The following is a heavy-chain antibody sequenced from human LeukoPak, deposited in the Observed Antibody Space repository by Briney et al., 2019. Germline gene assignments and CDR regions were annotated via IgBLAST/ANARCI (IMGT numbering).Heavy chain of an antibody. D-gene: IGHD3-9*01. Sequence: ASVNVSCKASGYTFTSYDINWVRQATGQGLEWMGWMNPNTGDTGYTQNFQGRVTMTRDTSISTAYLELSRMRCEDTAVYYCAKSGYNILTGFDPGDSWGQGTLVTVSS. CDR1: GYTFTSYD. V-gene: IGHV1-8*01. CDR3: AKSGYNILTGFDPGDS. J-gene: IGHJ4*02. CDR2: MNPNTGDT.